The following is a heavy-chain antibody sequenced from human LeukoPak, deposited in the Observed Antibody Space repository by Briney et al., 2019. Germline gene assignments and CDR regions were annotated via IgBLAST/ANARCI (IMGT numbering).Heavy chain of an antibody. Sequence: VXVXXKAXXYTFXGXXMHWVRQAPGQXLEXMGWINPNSGGTNYAQKFQGRVTMTRDTSISTAYMELSRLRSDDTAVYYCATTSLSSGPFDYWGQGTLVTVSS. J-gene: IGHJ4*02. CDR2: INPNSGGT. CDR1: XYTFXGXX. V-gene: IGHV1-2*02. D-gene: IGHD6-25*01. CDR3: ATTSLSSGPFDY.